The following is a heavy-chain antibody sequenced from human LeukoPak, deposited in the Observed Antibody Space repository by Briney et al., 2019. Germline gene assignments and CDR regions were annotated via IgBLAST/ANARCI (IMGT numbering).Heavy chain of an antibody. Sequence: PSETLSLTCAVSGDSISSNKWWSWVRQPPGKGLEWLGDIYRSGSTNYNPSLNSRLTISLDKSKNQFSLNVSSVTAADTAVYYCARDPGTIPPYYFDYWGQGILVTVSS. V-gene: IGHV4-4*02. D-gene: IGHD3-10*01. CDR3: ARDPGTIPPYYFDY. CDR1: GDSISSNKW. CDR2: IYRSGST. J-gene: IGHJ4*02.